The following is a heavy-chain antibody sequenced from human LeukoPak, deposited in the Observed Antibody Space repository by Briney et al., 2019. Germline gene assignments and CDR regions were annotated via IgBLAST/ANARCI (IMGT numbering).Heavy chain of an antibody. CDR3: ARGLVDIVATITDPNWFDP. V-gene: IGHV1-8*01. Sequence: ASVKVSXKASGYTFTSYDINWVRQATGQGLEWMGWMNPNSGNTGYAQKFQGRVTMTRNTSISTAYMELSSLRSEDTAVYYCARGLVDIVATITDPNWFDPWGQGTLVTVSS. J-gene: IGHJ5*02. D-gene: IGHD5-12*01. CDR1: GYTFTSYD. CDR2: MNPNSGNT.